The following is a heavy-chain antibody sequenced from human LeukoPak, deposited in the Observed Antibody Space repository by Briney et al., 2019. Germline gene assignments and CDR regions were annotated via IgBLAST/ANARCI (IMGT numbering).Heavy chain of an antibody. CDR2: TYPGDSDP. Sequence: VESLKISCKGSGYSFPIYWIAWVRQMPGKGLEWMGITYPGDSDPRYSPSFQGQITISADKSISTAYLQWSSLKASDTAMYYCARRSTYGSGTNYLFDYWGQGTLVTVRS. J-gene: IGHJ4*02. V-gene: IGHV5-51*01. D-gene: IGHD3-10*01. CDR3: ARRSTYGSGTNYLFDY. CDR1: GYSFPIYW.